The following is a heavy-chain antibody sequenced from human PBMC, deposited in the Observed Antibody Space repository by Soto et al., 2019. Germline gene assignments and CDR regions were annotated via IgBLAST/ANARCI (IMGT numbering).Heavy chain of an antibody. J-gene: IGHJ5*02. D-gene: IGHD6-13*01. CDR2: IYYSGST. V-gene: IGHV4-39*01. Sequence: PSETLSLTCIVSGGSIIRSSYYWVWIRQPPGKGLEWIGSIYYSGSTYYNPSLKSRVSISEDMSKNQFSLRLTSVTAADTAIYYCARHEGGGGSSWFDPWGQGTLVTVSS. CDR3: ARHEGGGGSSWFDP. CDR1: GGSIIRSSYY.